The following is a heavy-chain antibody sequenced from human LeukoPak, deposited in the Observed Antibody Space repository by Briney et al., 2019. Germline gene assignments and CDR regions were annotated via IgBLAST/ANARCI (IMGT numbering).Heavy chain of an antibody. V-gene: IGHV3-21*01. CDR1: GFTFSSYS. D-gene: IGHD1-7*01. CDR3: RAGNWNYEGWSDP. CDR2: ISRSSSYI. J-gene: IGHJ5*02. Sequence: GESLRLSCAAAGFTFSSYSMNWVRQAPGQGLDWVSSISRSSSYIYYADSVKGRFTNYKDNAKNSLYLQMISLRAEDTAVYYCRAGNWNYEGWSDPWGQGTLVTVSS.